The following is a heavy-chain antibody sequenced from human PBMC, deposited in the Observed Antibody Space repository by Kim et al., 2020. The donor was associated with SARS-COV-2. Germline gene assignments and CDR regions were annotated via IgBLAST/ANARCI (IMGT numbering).Heavy chain of an antibody. V-gene: IGHV1-69*06. J-gene: IGHJ5*02. CDR2: IIPIFGTA. CDR1: GGTFSSYA. Sequence: SVKVSCKASGGTFSSYAISWVRQAPGQGLEWMGGIIPIFGTANYAQKFQGRVTITADKSTSTAYMELSSLRSEDTAVYYCARPYYGSGSYGWFDPWGQGTLVTVSS. D-gene: IGHD3-10*01. CDR3: ARPYYGSGSYGWFDP.